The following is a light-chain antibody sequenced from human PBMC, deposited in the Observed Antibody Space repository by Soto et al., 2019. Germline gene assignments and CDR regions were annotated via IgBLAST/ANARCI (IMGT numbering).Light chain of an antibody. CDR3: QSYDNILSGPL. CDR2: RTD. V-gene: IGLV1-47*01. Sequence: QSVLTQPPSASGTPGQRVTISCSGSGSNIGTNFVYWYQHPPGTAPKLLIYRTDQRPSGVPDRFSGSKSGTSASLTISGLRSEDEADYYCQSYDNILSGPLFGGGTKLTVL. CDR1: GSNIGTNF. J-gene: IGLJ3*02.